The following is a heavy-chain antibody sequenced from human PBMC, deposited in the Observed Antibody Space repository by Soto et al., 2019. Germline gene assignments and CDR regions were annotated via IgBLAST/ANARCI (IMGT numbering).Heavy chain of an antibody. CDR2: ISSSSSYI. D-gene: IGHD6-13*01. CDR3: ARDPRAAGINWFDP. Sequence: KTGGSLRLSCAASGFTFSSYSMNWVRQAPGKGLEWVSSISSSSSYIYYADSVKGRFTISRDNAKNSLYLQMNSLRAEDTAVYYCARDPRAAGINWFDPWGQGTLVTVSS. J-gene: IGHJ5*02. CDR1: GFTFSSYS. V-gene: IGHV3-21*01.